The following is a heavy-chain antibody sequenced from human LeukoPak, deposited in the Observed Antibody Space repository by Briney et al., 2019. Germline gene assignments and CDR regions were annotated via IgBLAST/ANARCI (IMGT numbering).Heavy chain of an antibody. V-gene: IGHV1-46*01. Sequence: ASVKVSCKASGYTFTSYYMHWVRQAPGQGLEWMGIINPSDGSTSYAQKFQGRVTMTRDTSTSTVYMELSSLRSEDTAVYYCARGLYCSGGSCYHYGMDVWGKGTTVTVSS. CDR2: INPSDGST. D-gene: IGHD2-15*01. J-gene: IGHJ6*04. CDR1: GYTFTSYY. CDR3: ARGLYCSGGSCYHYGMDV.